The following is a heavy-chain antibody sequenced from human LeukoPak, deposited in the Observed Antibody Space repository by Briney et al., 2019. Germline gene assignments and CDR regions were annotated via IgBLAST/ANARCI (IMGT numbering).Heavy chain of an antibody. J-gene: IGHJ4*02. V-gene: IGHV4-30-2*01. D-gene: IGHD1-26*01. CDR1: GGSISSGGYS. CDR3: ARAPSGVGATDY. CDR2: IYHSGST. Sequence: PSETLSLTCTVSGGSISSGGYSWSWIRQPPGKGLEWIGYIYHSGSTYYNPSLKSRVTISVDRSKNQLSLKLSSVTAADTAVYYCARAPSGVGATDYWGQGTLVTVSS.